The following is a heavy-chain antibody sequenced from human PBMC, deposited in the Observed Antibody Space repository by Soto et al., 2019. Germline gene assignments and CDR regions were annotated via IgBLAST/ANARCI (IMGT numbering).Heavy chain of an antibody. D-gene: IGHD3-10*01. CDR2: IYWDDDK. J-gene: IGHJ4*02. CDR3: AHRRSGGSFDY. Sequence: SGPTLVNPTQTLTLTCTFSGFSLTTSGMGVGWIRQPPGKALECLALIYWDDDKRYSPSLKSRLGITKDTSKNQVVLTVTNMDPVDIATYYCAHRRSGGSFDYWGQGTLVTVSS. CDR1: GFSLTTSGMG. V-gene: IGHV2-5*02.